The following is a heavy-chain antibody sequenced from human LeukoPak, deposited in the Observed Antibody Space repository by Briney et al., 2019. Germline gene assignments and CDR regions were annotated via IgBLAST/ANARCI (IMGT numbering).Heavy chain of an antibody. J-gene: IGHJ3*02. CDR2: IYTSGST. CDR3: ARVNVNGDWGAFDI. Sequence: MTSETLSLTCTVSGGSISSGSYYWSWIRQPAGKGLEWIGRIYTSGSTNYNPSLKSRVTISVDTSKNQFSLKLSSVTAADTAVYYCARVNVNGDWGAFDIWGQGTMVTVSS. V-gene: IGHV4-61*02. CDR1: GGSISSGSYY. D-gene: IGHD4-17*01.